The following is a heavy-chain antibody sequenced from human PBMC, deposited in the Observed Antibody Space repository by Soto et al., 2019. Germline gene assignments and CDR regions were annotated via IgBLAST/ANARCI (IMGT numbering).Heavy chain of an antibody. CDR2: IWYDGSNK. J-gene: IGHJ4*02. Sequence: GGSLRLSCAASGFTFSSYGMHWVRQAPGKGLEWVAVIWYDGSNKYYADSVKGRFTISRDNSKNTLYLQMNSLRAEDTAVYYCARGTETNLWFGELFYYWGQGTLVTVSS. CDR1: GFTFSSYG. V-gene: IGHV3-33*01. D-gene: IGHD3-10*01. CDR3: ARGTETNLWFGELFYY.